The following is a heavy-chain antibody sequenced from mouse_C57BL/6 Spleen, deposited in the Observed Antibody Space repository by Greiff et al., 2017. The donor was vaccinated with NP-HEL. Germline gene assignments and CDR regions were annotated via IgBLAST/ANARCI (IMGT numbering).Heavy chain of an antibody. Sequence: EVQGVESGGGLVKPGGSLKLSCAASGFTFSDYGMHWVRQAPEKGLEWVAYISSGSSTIYYADTVKGRFTISRDNAKNPLFLQMTSLRSEDTAMYYCADSNYLAYWGQGTLVTVSA. CDR2: ISSGSSTI. CDR3: ADSNYLAY. J-gene: IGHJ3*01. V-gene: IGHV5-17*01. CDR1: GFTFSDYG. D-gene: IGHD2-5*01.